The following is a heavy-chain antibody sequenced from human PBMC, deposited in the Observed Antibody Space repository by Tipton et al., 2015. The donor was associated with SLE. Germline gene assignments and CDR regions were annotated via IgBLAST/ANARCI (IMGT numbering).Heavy chain of an antibody. CDR1: GGSVSSGSYY. CDR2: IYYSGST. CDR3: ARLATIKIDY. V-gene: IGHV4-30-4*08. Sequence: TLSLTCTVSGGSVSSGSYYWSWIRQPPGKGLEWIGYIYYSGSTYYNPSLKSRVTISVDTSKNQFSLKLSSVTAADTAVYYCARLATIKIDYWGQGTLVTVSS. D-gene: IGHD5-24*01. J-gene: IGHJ4*02.